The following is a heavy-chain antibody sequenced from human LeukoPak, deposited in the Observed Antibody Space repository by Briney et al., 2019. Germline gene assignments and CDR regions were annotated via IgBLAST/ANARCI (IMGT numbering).Heavy chain of an antibody. CDR2: IYYSGST. V-gene: IGHV4-59*01. CDR3: ARDHQGYCSSTSCPDSDYYYYYMDV. CDR1: GGSISSYY. D-gene: IGHD2-2*01. Sequence: PSETLSLTCTVSGGSISSYYWSWIRQPPGKGLEWIGYIYYSGSTNYNPSLKSRVTISVDTSKNQFSLKLSSVTAADPAVYYCARDHQGYCSSTSCPDSDYYYYYMDVWGKGTTVTVSS. J-gene: IGHJ6*03.